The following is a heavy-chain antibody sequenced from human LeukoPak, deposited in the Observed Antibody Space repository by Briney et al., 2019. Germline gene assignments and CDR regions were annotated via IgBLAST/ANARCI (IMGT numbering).Heavy chain of an antibody. Sequence: SETLSLTCTVSGGSISSYYWSWIRQPPGKGLEWIGYIYTSGSTNYNPSLKSRVTISVDTSKNQFSHKLSSVTAADTGVYYCARLAPNCSSTSCYLSYYYYMDVWGKWTTVTVSS. CDR3: ARLAPNCSSTSCYLSYYYYMDV. CDR2: IYTSGST. V-gene: IGHV4-4*09. CDR1: GGSISSYY. J-gene: IGHJ6*03. D-gene: IGHD2-2*01.